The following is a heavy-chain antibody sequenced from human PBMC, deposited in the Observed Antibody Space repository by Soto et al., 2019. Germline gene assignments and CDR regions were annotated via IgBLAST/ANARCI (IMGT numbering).Heavy chain of an antibody. CDR3: AKDAVSGDGLWLVSD. Sequence: PGGSLRLSCSASGSSFSKYAMIWVRQAPGKGQEWVSGIYGSGSTKDYAASVKGRFTISRDNSKNTVYLEMNNLRAEDTAMYYCAKDAVSGDGLWLVSDWGQGTLVTVSS. CDR1: GSSFSKYA. CDR2: IYGSGSTK. V-gene: IGHV3-23*05. D-gene: IGHD2-21*02. J-gene: IGHJ4*02.